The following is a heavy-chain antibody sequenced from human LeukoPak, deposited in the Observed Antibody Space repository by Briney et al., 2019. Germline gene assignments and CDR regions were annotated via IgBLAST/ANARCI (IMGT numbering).Heavy chain of an antibody. D-gene: IGHD2-15*01. CDR3: ARDKELLLDN. Sequence: SETLSLTCTVSGGSISSYYWSWIRQPPGKGLEWIGYIYYSGSTNYNPSLKSRVTISVDTSKNQFSLKLSSVTAADTAVYYCARDKELLLDNWGQGTLVTVSS. J-gene: IGHJ4*02. V-gene: IGHV4-59*01. CDR1: GGSISSYY. CDR2: IYYSGST.